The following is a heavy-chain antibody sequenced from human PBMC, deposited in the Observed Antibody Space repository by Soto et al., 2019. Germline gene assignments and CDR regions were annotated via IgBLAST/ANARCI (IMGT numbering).Heavy chain of an antibody. J-gene: IGHJ4*02. D-gene: IGHD6-13*01. CDR2: IKSKTDGGTT. Sequence: EVQLVESGGGLVKPGGSLRLSCTASGFTFNNAWLSWVRQAPGKGLEWVGRIKSKTDGGTTDYAAPVKGRFTISRDDSENVLYLQMNSLKTEDTAVYYCPPGLGQQVLAFDYWGQGTLLTVSS. CDR1: GFTFNNAW. CDR3: PPGLGQQVLAFDY. V-gene: IGHV3-15*01.